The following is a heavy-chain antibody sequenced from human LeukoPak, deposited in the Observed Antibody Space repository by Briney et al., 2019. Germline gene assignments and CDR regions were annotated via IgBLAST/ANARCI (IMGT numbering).Heavy chain of an antibody. V-gene: IGHV3-23*01. Sequence: GGSLRLSCAASGFTFITYAMSWVRQAPWKGLEWVSALSGSGGSSYYADSVRGRFTISRDNSKNTLYLQMNSLRAEDTAVYYCAKERTSEGYFDYWGQGTLVTVSS. CDR1: GFTFITYA. CDR3: AKERTSEGYFDY. CDR2: LSGSGGSS. D-gene: IGHD1-1*01. J-gene: IGHJ4*02.